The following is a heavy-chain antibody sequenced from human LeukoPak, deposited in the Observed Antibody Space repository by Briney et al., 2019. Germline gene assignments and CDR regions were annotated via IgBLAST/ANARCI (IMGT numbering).Heavy chain of an antibody. CDR2: MKEDGGEI. V-gene: IGHV3-7*01. Sequence: PGGSLRLSCAASGFTFDDYAMHWVRQAPGKGLEWVANMKEDGGEINYVDSVKGRFTISRDNAKNSLDLQMNSLRVDDTAVYYCVRDRGYSTFDYWGQGTLVIVSS. J-gene: IGHJ4*02. CDR3: VRDRGYSTFDY. CDR1: GFTFDDYA. D-gene: IGHD4-23*01.